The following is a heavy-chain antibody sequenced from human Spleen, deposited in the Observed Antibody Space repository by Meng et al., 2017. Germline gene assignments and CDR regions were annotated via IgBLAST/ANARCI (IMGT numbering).Heavy chain of an antibody. CDR3: AGDRSWYFDY. CDR1: GYSTTSGYY. J-gene: IGHJ4*02. Sequence: SETLSPTCSVSGYSTTSGYYWGWIRQPPGKGLEWIWYIYYSGSTNYNPSLKSRVTIAVDTSKNQFSLELTSVPAAATAVYYCAGDRSWYFDYWGQGTLVTVSS. V-gene: IGHV4-61*01. D-gene: IGHD2-15*01. CDR2: IYYSGST.